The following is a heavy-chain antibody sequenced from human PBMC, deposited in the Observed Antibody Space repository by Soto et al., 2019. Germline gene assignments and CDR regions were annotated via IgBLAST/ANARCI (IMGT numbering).Heavy chain of an antibody. CDR2: IYYSGST. V-gene: IGHV4-39*01. D-gene: IGHD5-18*01. Sequence: QLQLQESGPGLVKPSETLSLTCTVSGGSISSSSYYWGWIRQPPGKGLEWIGSIYYSGSTYYNPSLKSRVTISVDTSKNQFSLKLSSVTAADTAVYYCARHVDTAMVTWWFDPWGQGTLVTVSS. J-gene: IGHJ5*02. CDR3: ARHVDTAMVTWWFDP. CDR1: GGSISSSSYY.